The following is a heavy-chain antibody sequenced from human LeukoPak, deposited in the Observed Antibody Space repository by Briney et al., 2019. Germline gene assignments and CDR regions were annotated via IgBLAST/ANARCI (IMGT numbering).Heavy chain of an antibody. CDR3: AKGMSWFDP. J-gene: IGHJ5*02. V-gene: IGHV3-30*04. CDR2: ISYDGSNK. Sequence: GGSLRLSCAASGFTFSSYAMHWVRQAPGKGLEWVAVISYDGSNKYYADSVKGRFTISRDNSKNTLYLQMNSLRAEDTAVYYCAKGMSWFDPWGQGTLVTVSS. CDR1: GFTFSSYA.